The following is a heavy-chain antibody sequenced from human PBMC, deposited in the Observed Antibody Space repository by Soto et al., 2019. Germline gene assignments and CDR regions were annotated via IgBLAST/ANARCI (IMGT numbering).Heavy chain of an antibody. D-gene: IGHD1-1*01. CDR3: ATQTYSYNWHH. Sequence: SETLSLTCGVSSGSISSRNWWRWVRQPPGKGLEWIGEISHSGRTNYNPSLESRVTMSVDKSRNQFYLKLNFVTAADTAVYYCATQTYSYNWHHWGQGTLVTVSS. V-gene: IGHV4-4*02. CDR1: SGSISSRNW. CDR2: ISHSGRT. J-gene: IGHJ5*02.